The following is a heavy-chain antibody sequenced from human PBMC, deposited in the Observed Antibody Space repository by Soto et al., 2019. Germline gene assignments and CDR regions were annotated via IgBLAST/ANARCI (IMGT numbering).Heavy chain of an antibody. CDR2: LYDLDGT. J-gene: IGHJ3*02. D-gene: IGHD1-1*01. Sequence: GGSLRLSCAAFGFTVSGKKYVAWVRQAPGKGLEWVSALYDLDGTYYADSVKGRFTTSSDSSRTTVYLQMNSLRPDDTAVYSCATWHLQEHAYDIWGQGTMVT. CDR1: GFTVSGKKY. V-gene: IGHV3-53*01. CDR3: ATWHLQEHAYDI.